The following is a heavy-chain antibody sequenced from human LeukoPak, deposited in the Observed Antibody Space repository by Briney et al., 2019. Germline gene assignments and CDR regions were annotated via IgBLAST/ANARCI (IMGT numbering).Heavy chain of an antibody. Sequence: TSETLSLTCTVSGDSISSYYWSWIRQPPGKGLEWIGYIYYSGSTKYNPSLNSRVTISVDTSKNQFSLKLSSVTAADTAVYYCARHRSSGHYYFDYWGQGTLVTVSS. D-gene: IGHD6-19*01. V-gene: IGHV4-59*08. J-gene: IGHJ4*02. CDR2: IYYSGST. CDR3: ARHRSSGHYYFDY. CDR1: GDSISSYY.